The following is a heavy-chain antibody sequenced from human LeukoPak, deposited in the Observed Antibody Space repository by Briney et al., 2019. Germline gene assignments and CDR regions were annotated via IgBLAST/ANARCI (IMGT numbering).Heavy chain of an antibody. D-gene: IGHD1-26*01. CDR2: ITDRGGDT. V-gene: IGHV3-23*01. J-gene: IGHJ4*02. Sequence: GGSLRLSCAASGFTFSTYAMTWVRQAPGKGLEWVSSITDRGGDTYFADSVKGRFTLSRDNSKNMLYLQMNSLRAEDTAVYYCAKGKRGNYDYWSQGALVTVSS. CDR3: AKGKRGNYDY. CDR1: GFTFSTYA.